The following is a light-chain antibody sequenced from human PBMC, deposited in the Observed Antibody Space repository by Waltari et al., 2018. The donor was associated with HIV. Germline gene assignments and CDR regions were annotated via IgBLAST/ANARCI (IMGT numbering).Light chain of an antibody. Sequence: SYELTQPPSVSVSPGQTASITCSGDKLGDKYACWYQQKPGQSPVLVIYQDSKRPSGIPELFSGSNSGNTATLTISGTQAMDDADYYCQAWDSSTVWVFGGGTKLTVL. J-gene: IGLJ3*02. CDR2: QDS. CDR3: QAWDSSTVWV. V-gene: IGLV3-1*01. CDR1: KLGDKY.